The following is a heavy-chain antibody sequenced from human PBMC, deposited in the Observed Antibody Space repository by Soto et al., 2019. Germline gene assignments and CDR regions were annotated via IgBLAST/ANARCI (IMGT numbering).Heavy chain of an antibody. CDR1: GYTFTSYG. J-gene: IGHJ4*02. CDR3: ARDLSGYCSSTSCPLFDY. D-gene: IGHD2-2*01. V-gene: IGHV1-18*01. Sequence: ASVKVSCKASGYTFTSYGISWVRQAPGQGLEWMGWISAYNGNTNYAQKLQGRVTMTTDTSTSTAYMELRSLRSDDTAVYYCARDLSGYCSSTSCPLFDYWGQGTLVTVSS. CDR2: ISAYNGNT.